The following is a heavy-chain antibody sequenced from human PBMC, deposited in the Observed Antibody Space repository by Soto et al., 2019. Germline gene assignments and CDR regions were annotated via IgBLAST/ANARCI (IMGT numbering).Heavy chain of an antibody. Sequence: SETLSLTCTVSGGSISSYYWSWIRQPPGKGPEWIGYIYYSGRTNYNPSLKSRVTISVDTSKNQFSLKLSSVTAADTAVYYCARQASSFDYWGQGTLVTVSS. V-gene: IGHV4-59*08. CDR2: IYYSGRT. CDR1: GGSISSYY. J-gene: IGHJ4*02. CDR3: ARQASSFDY.